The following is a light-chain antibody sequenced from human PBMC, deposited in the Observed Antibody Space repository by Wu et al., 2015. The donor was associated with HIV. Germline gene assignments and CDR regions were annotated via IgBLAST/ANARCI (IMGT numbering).Light chain of an antibody. CDR3: QQYGTSPRT. Sequence: EIVMTQSPATLSVSPGERATLSCRASQSVSSNLAWYQQKPGRGPRLLIYGASTRATGIPARFSGSGSGTVFTLTISRLEPEDFAVYYCQQYGTSPRTFGQGTKVEIK. V-gene: IGKV3-15*01. J-gene: IGKJ1*01. CDR1: QSVSSN. CDR2: GAS.